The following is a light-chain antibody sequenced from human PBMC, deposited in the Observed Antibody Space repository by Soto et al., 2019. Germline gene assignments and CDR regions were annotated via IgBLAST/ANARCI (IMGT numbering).Light chain of an antibody. CDR3: QQYGDSPLT. V-gene: IGKV3-20*01. CDR2: DAS. Sequence: EIVLTQFSGTLSLSPGERATLSCRASQSINSNYLAWYQQKPGQAPRLLVYDASNRATGVPARFSGSGSGTDFTLTISRLEPEDFAVYHCQQYGDSPLTFGGGTKVEIK. CDR1: QSINSNY. J-gene: IGKJ4*01.